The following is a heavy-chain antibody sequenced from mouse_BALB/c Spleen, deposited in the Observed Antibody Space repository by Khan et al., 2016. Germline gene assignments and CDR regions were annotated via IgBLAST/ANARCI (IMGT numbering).Heavy chain of an antibody. CDR1: GFTFSSYA. CDR3: TTKVYYFDY. J-gene: IGHJ2*01. Sequence: EVELVESGGGLVKPGGSLKLSCAASGFTFSSYAMSWVRQTPEKRLEWVASISRGGSSFYPDILKDRFTISRDNARNILSLQMSSLRSEDTAMYYCTTKVYYFDYWGQGTTLTVSS. CDR2: ISRGGSS. V-gene: IGHV5-6-5*01.